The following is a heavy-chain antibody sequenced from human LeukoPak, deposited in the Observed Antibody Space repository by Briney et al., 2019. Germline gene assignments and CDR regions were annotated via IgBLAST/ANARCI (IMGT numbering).Heavy chain of an antibody. D-gene: IGHD1-14*01. CDR3: ARESSRIAGAFDI. CDR2: IYSGGST. J-gene: IGHJ3*02. V-gene: IGHV3-66*01. CDR1: GFTVSSNY. Sequence: PGGSLRLSCAASGFTVSSNYMSWVRQAPGKGLEWVSVIYSGGSTYYADSVKGRFTISRDNSKNTLYLQMNSLRAEDTAVYYCARESSRIAGAFDIWGQGTMVTVSS.